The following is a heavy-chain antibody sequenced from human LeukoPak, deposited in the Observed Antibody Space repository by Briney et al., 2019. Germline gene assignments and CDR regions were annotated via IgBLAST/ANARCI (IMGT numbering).Heavy chain of an antibody. CDR1: GFTFSSYG. Sequence: PGGSLRLSCVVSGFTFSSYGMHWVRQAPGKGLEWVAVISYDGSNKYYADSVKGRFTISRDNSKNTLYLQMNSLRAEDTAVYYCAKDWVYCTNGVCYPANYYGMDVWGQGTTVTVSS. V-gene: IGHV3-30*18. D-gene: IGHD2-8*01. CDR3: AKDWVYCTNGVCYPANYYGMDV. CDR2: ISYDGSNK. J-gene: IGHJ6*02.